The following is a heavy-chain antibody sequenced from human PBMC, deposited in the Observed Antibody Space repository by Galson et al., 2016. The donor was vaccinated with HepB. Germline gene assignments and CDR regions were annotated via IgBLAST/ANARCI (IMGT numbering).Heavy chain of an antibody. V-gene: IGHV2-5*02. D-gene: IGHD3-3*01. CDR1: GFSLTTNGVG. Sequence: PALVKPTQTLTLTCTFSGFSLTTNGVGVGWIRQPPGKALEWLALIYWDAEERYSPSLRSRVTITKDTSKNQVVLKMTNMDPVDTATYYCARRSVADYWRAQWGYWGQGILVIVSS. J-gene: IGHJ4*02. CDR2: IYWDAEE. CDR3: ARRSVADYWRAQWGY.